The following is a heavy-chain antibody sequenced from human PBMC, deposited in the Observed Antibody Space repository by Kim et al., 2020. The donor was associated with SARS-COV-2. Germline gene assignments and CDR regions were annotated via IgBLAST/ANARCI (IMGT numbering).Heavy chain of an antibody. CDR3: AKDPPPYCSCGSCYLYWYFVL. J-gene: IGHJ2*01. Sequence: GGSLRLSCAASGFTFSSYAMSWVRQAPGKGLEWVSAISGSGGSTYYADSVKGRFTISRDNSKNTLYLQMNSLRAEDTAVYYCAKDPPPYCSCGSCYLYWYFVLWGRGTLVTVST. V-gene: IGHV3-23*01. CDR2: ISGSGGST. CDR1: GFTFSSYA. D-gene: IGHD2-15*01.